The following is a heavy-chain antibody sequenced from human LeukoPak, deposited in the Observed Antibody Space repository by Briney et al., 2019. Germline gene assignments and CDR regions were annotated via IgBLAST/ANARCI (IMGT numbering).Heavy chain of an antibody. CDR1: GLTFSNYA. J-gene: IGHJ6*02. CDR2: ISGSGGST. D-gene: IGHD3-22*01. Sequence: GGSLRLSCEASGLTFSNYAMSWVRQAPGKGLAWVSHISGSGGSTFYADSVRGRFTISRDNSKNTLYLQMNSLRAEDTAVYYCASGTIVAYDYYYYGMDVWGQGTTVTVSS. CDR3: ASGTIVAYDYYYYGMDV. V-gene: IGHV3-23*01.